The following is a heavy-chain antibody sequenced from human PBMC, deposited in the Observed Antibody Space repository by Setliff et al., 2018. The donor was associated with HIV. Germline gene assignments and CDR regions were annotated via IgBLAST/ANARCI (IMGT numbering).Heavy chain of an antibody. CDR3: ARLPFGSSDAFDI. CDR2: IYPPDSDT. Sequence: GESLKISCKGSEYSFTNYWVGWVRQMPGKGLEWMGIIYPPDSDTTHSPSFRGQVTIPADKSINTAYLHWSRLKASDTAIYFCARLPFGSSDAFDIWGQGTVVTVSS. CDR1: EYSFTNYW. D-gene: IGHD6-6*01. V-gene: IGHV5-51*01. J-gene: IGHJ3*02.